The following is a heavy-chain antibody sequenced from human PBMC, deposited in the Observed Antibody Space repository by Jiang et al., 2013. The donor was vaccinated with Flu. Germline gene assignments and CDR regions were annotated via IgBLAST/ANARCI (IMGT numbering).Heavy chain of an antibody. CDR1: GFTFSSYE. CDR3: ARDRVIAAAGTGAFDI. J-gene: IGHJ3*02. Sequence: VQLLESGGGLVQPGGSLRLSCAASGFTFSSYEMNWVRQAPGKGLEWVSYISSSGSTIYYADSVKGRFTISRDNAKNSLYLQMNSLRAEDTAVYYCARDRVIAAAGTGAFDIWGQGTMVTVSS. V-gene: IGHV3-48*03. D-gene: IGHD6-13*01. CDR2: ISSSGSTI.